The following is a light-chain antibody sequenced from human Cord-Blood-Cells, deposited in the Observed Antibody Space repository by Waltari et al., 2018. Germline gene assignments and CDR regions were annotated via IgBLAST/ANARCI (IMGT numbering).Light chain of an antibody. J-gene: IGLJ1*01. CDR2: DVS. Sequence: QSDLTQPRLVSGSPGQSVTISFTGTSSDVGGYNYVSWYQQHPGKAPKLMIYDVSKRPSGVPDRFAGSKSCNTASLTISGLQAEDETDYYCGTYAGSYTYVFGTGTKVTVL. V-gene: IGLV2-11*01. CDR3: GTYAGSYTYV. CDR1: SSDVGGYNY.